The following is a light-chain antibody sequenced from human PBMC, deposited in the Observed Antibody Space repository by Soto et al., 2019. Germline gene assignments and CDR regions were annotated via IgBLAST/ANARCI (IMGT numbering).Light chain of an antibody. CDR2: KAS. J-gene: IGKJ5*01. V-gene: IGKV1-5*03. CDR3: QQYNSFIT. Sequence: DIQMTQSPSTLSASVGDRVTITCRASQSISSWLAWYQQKPGKAPKLLIYKASSLESGVPSRFSGSGSGTEFTLTISSLQPDDFATYYCQQYNSFITFGQGTRREIK. CDR1: QSISSW.